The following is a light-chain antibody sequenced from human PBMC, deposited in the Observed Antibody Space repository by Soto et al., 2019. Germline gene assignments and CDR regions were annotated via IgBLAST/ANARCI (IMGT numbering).Light chain of an antibody. CDR1: SSDVGGYDH. V-gene: IGLV2-14*01. J-gene: IGLJ1*01. CDR3: SSYTSSNAYV. CDR2: DVR. Sequence: QSALTQPASVSGSPGQSITISCTGTSSDVGGYDHVSWYQQHPGKAPKLMIYDVRSPSSVVSSRFSGSKSGNTASLTISGLQTDDEADYCCSSYTSSNAYVFGPGTKLTVL.